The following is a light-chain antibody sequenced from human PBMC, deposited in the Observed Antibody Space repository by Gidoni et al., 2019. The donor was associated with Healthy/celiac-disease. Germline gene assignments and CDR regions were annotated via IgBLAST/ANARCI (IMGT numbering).Light chain of an antibody. J-gene: IGKJ4*01. V-gene: IGKV3-15*01. Sequence: STGTLSVSPGERATLSCRASQSVSSNLAWYQQKPGQAPRLLIYGASTRATGIPARFSGSGSGTEFTLTISSLQSEDFAVYYCQQYNNWPPVTFGGXTKVEIK. CDR2: GAS. CDR3: QQYNNWPPVT. CDR1: QSVSSN.